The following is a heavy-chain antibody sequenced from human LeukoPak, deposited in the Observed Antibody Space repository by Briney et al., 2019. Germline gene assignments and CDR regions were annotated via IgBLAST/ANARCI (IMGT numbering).Heavy chain of an antibody. CDR1: GGSISSYY. CDR2: IYYSGST. CDR3: ARAHPHFDY. V-gene: IGHV4-59*01. Sequence: SETLSLTCTVSGGSISSYYWSWIRHPPGKGLEWVGYIYYSGSTNYNPSLKSRVTISVDTSKNQFSPKLSSVTAADTAVYYCARAHPHFDYWGQGTLVTVSS. J-gene: IGHJ4*02.